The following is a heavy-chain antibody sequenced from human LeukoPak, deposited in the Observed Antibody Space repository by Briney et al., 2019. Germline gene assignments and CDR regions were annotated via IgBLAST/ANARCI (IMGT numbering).Heavy chain of an antibody. CDR1: GFTFGDYA. CDR2: IRSKAYGGTT. CDR3: TRDPQSNWGHAFDI. J-gene: IGHJ3*02. V-gene: IGHV3-49*04. D-gene: IGHD7-27*01. Sequence: GGSLGLSCTASGFTFGDYAMSWVRQAPGKGLEWVGFIRSKAYGGTTEYAASVKGRFTISRDDSKSIAYLQMNSLKTEDTAVYYCTRDPQSNWGHAFDIWGQGTMVTVSS.